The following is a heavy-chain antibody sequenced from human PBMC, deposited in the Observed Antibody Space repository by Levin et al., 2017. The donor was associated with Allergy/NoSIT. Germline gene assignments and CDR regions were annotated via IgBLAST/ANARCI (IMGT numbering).Heavy chain of an antibody. Sequence: GGSLRLSCAASGFTFSGSAMHWVRQASGKGLEWVGRIRNKAYNYATEYAASVKGRFTVSRDDSKNTAYLQMNSLKTEDTAVYYCTKLQDPTGWSPNWGRGTLVTVSS. CDR2: IRNKAYNYAT. CDR1: GFTFSGSA. V-gene: IGHV3-73*01. D-gene: IGHD6-19*01. J-gene: IGHJ4*02. CDR3: TKLQDPTGWSPN.